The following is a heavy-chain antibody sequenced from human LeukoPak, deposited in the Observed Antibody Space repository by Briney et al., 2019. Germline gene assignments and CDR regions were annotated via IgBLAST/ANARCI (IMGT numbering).Heavy chain of an antibody. Sequence: SETLSLTCTVSVGSISSGDYYWRWIRQPPGKGLECIGYIYYSGSTYYNPSLKSRVTISVDTSKNQFSLKLSSVTAADTAVYYCARDPTIFGVATYYYYGMDVWGQGTRVTVSS. CDR3: ARDPTIFGVATYYYYGMDV. V-gene: IGHV4-30-4*01. CDR2: IYYSGST. J-gene: IGHJ6*02. CDR1: VGSISSGDYY. D-gene: IGHD3-3*01.